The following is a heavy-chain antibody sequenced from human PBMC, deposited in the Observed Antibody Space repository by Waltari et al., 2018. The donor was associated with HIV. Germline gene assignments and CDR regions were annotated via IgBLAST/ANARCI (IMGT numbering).Heavy chain of an antibody. J-gene: IGHJ4*02. CDR3: ARQWSGSNGWFAY. Sequence: ELQLVQSGAEVKTSGEYLRISCVGSGYFFASYWIGWVRRVPGAGLEWVGSSYPGDSETRYGPSFHGQVTISADKSTSTAYLEWGSLKASDSGTYFCARQWSGSNGWFAYWGKGTLVTVS. V-gene: IGHV5-51*01. CDR2: SYPGDSET. D-gene: IGHD6-19*01. CDR1: GYFFASYW.